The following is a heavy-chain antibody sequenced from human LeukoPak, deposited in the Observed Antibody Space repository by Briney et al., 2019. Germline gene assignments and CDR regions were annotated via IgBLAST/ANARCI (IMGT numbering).Heavy chain of an antibody. J-gene: IGHJ4*02. V-gene: IGHV1-69*05. D-gene: IGHD1-26*01. Sequence: SVKVSCTATGYSFSTHGIRWVRQAPGQGLEWMGGIMPIFGATNYAQKFQGRLTITTDISTSTAYMELNNLSSEDTALYYCARVATVGSLDNWGQGTLVTVSS. CDR2: IMPIFGAT. CDR3: ARVATVGSLDN. CDR1: GYSFSTHG.